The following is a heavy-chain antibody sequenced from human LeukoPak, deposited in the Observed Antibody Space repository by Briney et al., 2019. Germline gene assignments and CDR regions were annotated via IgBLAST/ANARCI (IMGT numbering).Heavy chain of an antibody. Sequence: SETLSLTCTVSGGSISSSSYYWGWIRQPPGKGLEWIGYIYYSGSTYYNPSLKSRVTISVDTSKNQFSLKLSSVTAADTAVYYCARVCDYYFDYWGQGTLVTVSS. CDR2: IYYSGST. CDR1: GGSISSSSYY. D-gene: IGHD2-2*01. CDR3: ARVCDYYFDY. V-gene: IGHV4-39*07. J-gene: IGHJ4*02.